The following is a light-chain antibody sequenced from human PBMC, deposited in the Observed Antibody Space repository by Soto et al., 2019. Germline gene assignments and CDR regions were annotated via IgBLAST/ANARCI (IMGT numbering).Light chain of an antibody. J-gene: IGKJ4*01. CDR3: QQRSNWPLRLT. Sequence: EFVLTQSPGTLSLSPGERATLSCRAIQTVRNNYLAWYQQKPGQAPRLLIYDASSRATGIPDRFSGGGSGTDFTLTISSLEPEDFAVYYCQQRSNWPLRLTFGGGTKVDIK. CDR2: DAS. V-gene: IGKV3D-20*02. CDR1: QTVRNNY.